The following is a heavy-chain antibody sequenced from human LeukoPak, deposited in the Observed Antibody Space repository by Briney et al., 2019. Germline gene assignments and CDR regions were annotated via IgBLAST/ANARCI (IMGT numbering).Heavy chain of an antibody. Sequence: SETLSLTCTVSGGSISSGDYYWSWIRQHPGKGLEWIAYIYYSGSTYYNPSLKSRVTISVDTSKNQFSLKLSSVTAADTAVYYCALRRDGYNSIDYWGQGTLATVSS. CDR2: IYYSGST. D-gene: IGHD5-24*01. CDR1: GGSISSGDYY. J-gene: IGHJ4*02. CDR3: ALRRDGYNSIDY. V-gene: IGHV4-31*03.